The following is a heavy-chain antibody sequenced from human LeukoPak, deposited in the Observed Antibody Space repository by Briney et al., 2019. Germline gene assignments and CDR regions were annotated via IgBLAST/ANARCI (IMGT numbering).Heavy chain of an antibody. D-gene: IGHD6-19*01. CDR3: ARDLAYSSGLNWFDP. CDR2: IIPIFGTA. Sequence: SVKVSCRASGGTFSSYAISWVRQAPGQGLEWMGGIIPIFGTANYARKFQGRVTITTDESTSTAYMELSSLRSEDTAVYYCARDLAYSSGLNWFDPWGQGTLVTVSS. J-gene: IGHJ5*02. CDR1: GGTFSSYA. V-gene: IGHV1-69*05.